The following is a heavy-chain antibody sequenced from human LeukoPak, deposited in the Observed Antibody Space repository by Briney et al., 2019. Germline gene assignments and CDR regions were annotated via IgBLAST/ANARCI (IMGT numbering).Heavy chain of an antibody. D-gene: IGHD5-18*01. CDR3: ARLDRGYSYGYDY. CDR2: FDPEDGET. V-gene: IGHV1-24*01. CDR1: GYTLTELS. J-gene: IGHJ4*02. Sequence: ASVKVSCKVSGYTLTELSMHWVRQAPGKGLEWMGGFDPEDGETIYAQKFQGRVTMTTDTSTSTAYMDLRSLRSDDTAVYYCARLDRGYSYGYDYWGQGTLVTVSS.